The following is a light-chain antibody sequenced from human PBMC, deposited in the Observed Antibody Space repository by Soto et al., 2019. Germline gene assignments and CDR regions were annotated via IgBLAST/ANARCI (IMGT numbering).Light chain of an antibody. CDR3: TSYTGSNTLEV. J-gene: IGLJ1*01. Sequence: QSALTQPASVSGSPGQSITISCTGTSSDIGAYNYVSWYRQHPGKAPQLLIYDVNNRPSGVSHRFSGSKSGNTASLTISELQSEDEADYFCTSYTGSNTLEVFGPGTKVTVL. V-gene: IGLV2-14*03. CDR1: SSDIGAYNY. CDR2: DVN.